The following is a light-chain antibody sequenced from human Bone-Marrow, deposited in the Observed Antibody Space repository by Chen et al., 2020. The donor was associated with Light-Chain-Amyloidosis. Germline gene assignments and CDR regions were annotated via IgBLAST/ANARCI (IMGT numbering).Light chain of an antibody. CDR2: AAS. J-gene: IGKJ2*01. CDR3: QQSYSTPYA. V-gene: IGKV1-39*01. CDR1: QRISSY. Sequence: DIQMTQSPSSLSASVGDRVTITCRASQRISSYLNWYQQKLGKAPKLLIYAASSLQSGVPSRFGGSGSGTDFTLTISSLQPEDFATYYCQQSYSTPYAFGQGTKLEIK.